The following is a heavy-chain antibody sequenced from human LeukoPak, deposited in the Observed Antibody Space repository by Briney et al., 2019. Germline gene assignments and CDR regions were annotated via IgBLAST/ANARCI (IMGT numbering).Heavy chain of an antibody. CDR1: GGSFSSYY. V-gene: IGHV4-59*08. CDR3: ARRSSGWSGRYFDY. D-gene: IGHD6-19*01. J-gene: IGHJ4*02. Sequence: SETLSLTCAVYGGSFSSYYWSWIRQPPGKGLEWIGYIYYSGSTNYNPSLKSRVTISVDTSKNQFSLKLSSVTAADTAVYYCARRSSGWSGRYFDYWGQGTLVTVSS. CDR2: IYYSGST.